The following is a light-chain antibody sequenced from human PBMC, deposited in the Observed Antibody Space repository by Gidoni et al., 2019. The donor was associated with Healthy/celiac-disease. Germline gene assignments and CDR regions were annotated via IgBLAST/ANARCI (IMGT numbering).Light chain of an antibody. CDR1: QSISSY. CDR2: AAS. V-gene: IGKV1-39*01. CDR3: QQSYSTPHT. J-gene: IGKJ2*01. Sequence: IQMTQSPSSLSASVGDRVTITCRASQSISSYLNWYQQKPGKAPKLLIYAASSLQSGAPSRFSGSGSGTDFTLTISSLQPEDFATYYCQQSYSTPHTFXQXTKLEIK.